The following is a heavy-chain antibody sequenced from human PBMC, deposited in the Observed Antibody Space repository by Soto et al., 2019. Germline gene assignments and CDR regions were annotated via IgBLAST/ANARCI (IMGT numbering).Heavy chain of an antibody. D-gene: IGHD5-18*01. CDR2: IYYSGST. Sequence: SETLSLTCTVSGGSISSYYWSWIRQPPGKGLEWIGSIYYSGSTYYNPSLKSRVTISVDTSKNQFSLKLSSVTAADTAVYYCAVRGYSYGFLSYYFDYWGQGTLLTVSS. V-gene: IGHV4-59*05. CDR3: AVRGYSYGFLSYYFDY. J-gene: IGHJ4*02. CDR1: GGSISSYY.